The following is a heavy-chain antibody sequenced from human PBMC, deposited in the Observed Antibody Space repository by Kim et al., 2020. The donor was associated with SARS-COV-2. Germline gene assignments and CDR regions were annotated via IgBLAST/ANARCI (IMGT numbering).Heavy chain of an antibody. CDR2: IYYSGST. J-gene: IGHJ3*02. D-gene: IGHD3-10*01. CDR1: GGSVSSGSYY. V-gene: IGHV4-61*01. CDR3: ARDLLVRFGAAFDI. Sequence: SETLSLTCTVSGGSVSSGSYYWSWIRQPPGKGLEWIGYIYYSGSTNYNPSLKSRVTISVDTSKNQFSLKLSSVTAADTAVYYCARDLLVRFGAAFDIWGQGTMVTVSS.